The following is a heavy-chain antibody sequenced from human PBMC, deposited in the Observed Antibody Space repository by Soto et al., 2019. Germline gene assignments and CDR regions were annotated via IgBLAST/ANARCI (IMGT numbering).Heavy chain of an antibody. V-gene: IGHV3-23*01. CDR3: AKEGLAASSSYFDY. J-gene: IGHJ4*02. CDR1: GFTFSNYA. D-gene: IGHD6-13*01. CDR2: ISGSGGST. Sequence: GGSLRLSCAASGFTFSNYAMNWVRQAPGKGLEWVSAISGSGGSTYYADSVKGRFTISRDNSKNTLYLQMNSLRAEDTAVYYCAKEGLAASSSYFDYWGQGTLVTVSS.